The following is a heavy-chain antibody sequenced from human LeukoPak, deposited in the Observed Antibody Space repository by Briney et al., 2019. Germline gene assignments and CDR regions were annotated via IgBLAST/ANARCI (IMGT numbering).Heavy chain of an antibody. J-gene: IGHJ6*02. V-gene: IGHV6-1*01. Sequence: SQTLSLTSAISGDSVSSNTASWHWLRQSPSSGLEWLGRTYYRSKWYNNYALSVKSRITINPDTSKNQFSLQLNSVTPEDTAVYYCTRGGQGMGVWGQGTTVTVSS. CDR2: TYYRSKWYN. CDR1: GDSVSSNTAS. CDR3: TRGGQGMGV.